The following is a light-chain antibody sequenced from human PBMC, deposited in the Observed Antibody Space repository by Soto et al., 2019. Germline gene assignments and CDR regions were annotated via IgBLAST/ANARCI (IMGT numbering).Light chain of an antibody. CDR2: SNN. CDR1: SSNIGSNT. Sequence: QSVLSQPPSASGTPGQRVTISCSGSSSNIGSNTVDWYQQHPGAAPKLLIYSNNLRPSGVPDRFSGSNSGTSASLAISGLQSEDESDYYCASWDDRLNGWVFGGATKVTVL. J-gene: IGLJ3*02. CDR3: ASWDDRLNGWV. V-gene: IGLV1-44*01.